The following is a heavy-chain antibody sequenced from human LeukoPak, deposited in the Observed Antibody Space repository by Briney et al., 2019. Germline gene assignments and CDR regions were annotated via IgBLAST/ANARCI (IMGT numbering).Heavy chain of an antibody. Sequence: GGSLRLSCAASGFTFSSYAMSWVRQAPGKGLKWVSAISGSGGSTYYADSVKGRFTISRDNSKNTLYLQMNGLRAEDTAVYYCARDLGSSSPYYYYGMDVWGQGTTVTVSS. CDR2: ISGSGGST. D-gene: IGHD6-6*01. J-gene: IGHJ6*02. V-gene: IGHV3-23*01. CDR1: GFTFSSYA. CDR3: ARDLGSSSPYYYYGMDV.